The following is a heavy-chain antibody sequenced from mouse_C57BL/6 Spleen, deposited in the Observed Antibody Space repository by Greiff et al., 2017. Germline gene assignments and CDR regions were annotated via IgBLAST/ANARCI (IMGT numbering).Heavy chain of an antibody. Sequence: QVQLQQPGAELVKPGASVKMSCKASGYTFTSYWITWVKQRPGQGLEWIGDIYPGSGSTNYNEKFKSKATLTVDTSSSTAYMQLSSLTSEDSAVYYCAINDYDGGNFDYWGQGTTLTVSS. D-gene: IGHD2-4*01. CDR3: AINDYDGGNFDY. CDR1: GYTFTSYW. CDR2: IYPGSGST. V-gene: IGHV1-55*01. J-gene: IGHJ2*01.